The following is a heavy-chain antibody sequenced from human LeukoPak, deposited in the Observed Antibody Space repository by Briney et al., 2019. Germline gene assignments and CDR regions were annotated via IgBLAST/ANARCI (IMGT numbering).Heavy chain of an antibody. CDR2: IWYDGSDE. V-gene: IGHV3-33*01. Sequence: GGSLRLSCAASGFTFSSYGMHWVRQAPGKGLEWVAVIWYDGSDEYYTDSVKGRFTTFRDNSKNTLYLQMNSLRAEDTAIYYCARAGDAFDLWGQGTMVTVSS. CDR1: GFTFSSYG. J-gene: IGHJ3*01. CDR3: ARAGDAFDL.